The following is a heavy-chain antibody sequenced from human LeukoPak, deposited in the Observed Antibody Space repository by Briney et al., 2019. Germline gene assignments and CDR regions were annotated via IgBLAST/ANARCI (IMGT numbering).Heavy chain of an antibody. V-gene: IGHV4-34*01. Sequence: KPSETLSLTCAVYGGSFSGYYWSWIRQPPGKGLEWIGEINHSGSTNYNPSLKSRVTISVDTSKNQFSLKLSSVTAADTAVYYCARDGYGDYGFDYWGQGTLVTVSS. CDR1: GGSFSGYY. D-gene: IGHD4-17*01. CDR2: INHSGST. CDR3: ARDGYGDYGFDY. J-gene: IGHJ4*02.